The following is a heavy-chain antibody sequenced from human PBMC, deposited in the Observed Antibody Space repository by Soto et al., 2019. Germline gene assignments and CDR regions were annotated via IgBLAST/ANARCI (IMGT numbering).Heavy chain of an antibody. V-gene: IGHV3-15*07. J-gene: IGHJ6*02. Sequence: GGSLRLSCAASGFTFSNAWMNWVRQAPGKGLEWVGRIKSKTDGGTTDYAAPVKGRFTISRDDSKNTLYLQMNSLKTEDTAVYYCTTDHLGAGTALGYYYYGMDVWGQGTTVTVSS. CDR2: IKSKTDGGTT. CDR1: GFTFSNAW. CDR3: TTDHLGAGTALGYYYYGMDV. D-gene: IGHD6-13*01.